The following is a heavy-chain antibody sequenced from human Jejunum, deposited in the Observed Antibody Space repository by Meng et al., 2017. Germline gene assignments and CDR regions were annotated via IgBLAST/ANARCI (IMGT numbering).Heavy chain of an antibody. CDR1: GGSINTNTYY. CDR3: ARAKVTPMGYWFDP. D-gene: IGHD2-21*02. V-gene: IGHV4-39*01. CDR2: VYYTGRT. J-gene: IGHJ5*02. Sequence: QLQVQESGPGLVKPSETLALTCPVSGGSINTNTYYWDWIRQPPGKGMEGIGSVYYTGRTFYNPSLKSRVTISLDTSKNQFSLNLRSVAAADTAVYYCARAKVTPMGYWFDPWGQGTLVTVSS.